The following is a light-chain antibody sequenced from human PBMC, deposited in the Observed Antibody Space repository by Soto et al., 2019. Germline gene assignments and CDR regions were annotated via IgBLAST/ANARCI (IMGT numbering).Light chain of an antibody. V-gene: IGKV1-39*01. Sequence: DIQMTQSPSSLSASVGDRVTITCRASQSISIYLNWYQQKPGRAPKLLIHADSGLQSGVPSRFSGSGSGTHFTLTISSLQPEDSATYYCQQSFSIFPWTFGQGTKVEI. J-gene: IGKJ1*01. CDR1: QSISIY. CDR2: ADS. CDR3: QQSFSIFPWT.